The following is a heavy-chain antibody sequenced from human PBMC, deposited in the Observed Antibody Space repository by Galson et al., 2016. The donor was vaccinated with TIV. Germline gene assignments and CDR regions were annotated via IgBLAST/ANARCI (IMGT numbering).Heavy chain of an antibody. D-gene: IGHD6-6*01. CDR3: AKSVAARPPYMDV. CDR1: GGSISSYY. Sequence: LTCSVSGGSISSYYWSYIRQPPGKGLEWIGYIYYSADYSGSTNYNPSLKSRVTISVDTSKNQLSLKLRSVTAADTAVYYCAKSVAARPPYMDVWGEGITVTVSS. J-gene: IGHJ6*03. V-gene: IGHV4-59*01. CDR2: IYYSADYSGST.